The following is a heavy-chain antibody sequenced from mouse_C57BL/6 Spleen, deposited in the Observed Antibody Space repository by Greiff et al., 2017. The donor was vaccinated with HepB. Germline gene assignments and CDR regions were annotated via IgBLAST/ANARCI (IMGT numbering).Heavy chain of an antibody. V-gene: IGHV1-82*01. J-gene: IGHJ2*01. CDR1: GYAFSSSW. Sequence: VQRVESGPELVKPGASVKISCKASGYAFSSSWMNWVKQRPGKGLEWIGRIYPGDGDTNYNGKFKGKATLTADKSSSTAYMQLSSLTSEDSAVYFCARQNLGNYFDYWGQGTTLTVSS. CDR3: ARQNLGNYFDY. CDR2: IYPGDGDT.